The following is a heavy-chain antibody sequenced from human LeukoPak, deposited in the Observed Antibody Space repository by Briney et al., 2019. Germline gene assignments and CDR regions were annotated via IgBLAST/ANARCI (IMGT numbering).Heavy chain of an antibody. CDR2: IYYSGST. CDR1: GGSISSYY. D-gene: IGHD2-8*01. J-gene: IGHJ5*02. V-gene: IGHV4-39*07. CDR3: ARASGDCTNGVCYATHWFDP. Sequence: SETLSLTCTVSGGSISSYYWGWIRQPPGKGLEWIGSIYYSGSTYYNPSLKSRVTISVDTSKNQFSLKLSSVTAADTAVYYCARASGDCTNGVCYATHWFDPWGQGTLVTVSS.